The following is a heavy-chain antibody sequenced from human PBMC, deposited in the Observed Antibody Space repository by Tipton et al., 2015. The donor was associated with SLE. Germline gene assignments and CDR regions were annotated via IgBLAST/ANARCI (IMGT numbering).Heavy chain of an antibody. Sequence: TLSLTCTVSGGSMSTYYWNWIRQFPGKGLEWIGYFYYSGSTNYNPSLKSRVTISVDTSKNQFSLRLSSVTAADRATYYCARQLGYGDPFAFDYWSQGTLVTVSS. D-gene: IGHD4-17*01. V-gene: IGHV4-59*08. CDR1: GGSMSTYY. J-gene: IGHJ4*02. CDR3: ARQLGYGDPFAFDY. CDR2: FYYSGST.